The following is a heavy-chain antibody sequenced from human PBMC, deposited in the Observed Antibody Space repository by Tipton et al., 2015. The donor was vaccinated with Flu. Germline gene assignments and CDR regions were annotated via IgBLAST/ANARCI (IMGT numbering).Heavy chain of an antibody. Sequence: TLSLTCTVSGGSISSYYWSWIRQPPGKGLEWIGYIYYSGSTNHNPSLKSRVTISVDTSKNQFSLKLSSVTAADTAVYYCARYDYGDHSAFDIWGQGTMVTVSS. V-gene: IGHV4-59*01. CDR2: IYYSGST. J-gene: IGHJ3*02. CDR1: GGSISSYY. D-gene: IGHD4-17*01. CDR3: ARYDYGDHSAFDI.